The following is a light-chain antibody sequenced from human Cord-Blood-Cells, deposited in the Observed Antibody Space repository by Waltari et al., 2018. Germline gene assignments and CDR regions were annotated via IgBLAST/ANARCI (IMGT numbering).Light chain of an antibody. CDR1: SSDVGGSNY. CDR3: SSYTSSSTWV. CDR2: DVS. Sequence: QPALTQPASVSGSPGQSITISCTGTSSDVGGSNYVSWYQQHPGKAPKLMIYDVSKRPSGVSNRFSGSKSGNTASLTISGLQAEDEADYYCSSYTSSSTWVFGGGTKLTVL. V-gene: IGLV2-14*01. J-gene: IGLJ3*02.